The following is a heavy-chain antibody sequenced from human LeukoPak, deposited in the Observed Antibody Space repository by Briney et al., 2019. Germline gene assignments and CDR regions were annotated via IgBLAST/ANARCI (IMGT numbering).Heavy chain of an antibody. CDR2: ISGSGGST. V-gene: IGHV3-23*01. CDR3: AKEEGYRSGGSCYDYFDY. CDR1: GFTFSSYA. J-gene: IGHJ4*02. D-gene: IGHD2-15*01. Sequence: GGSLRLSCAASGFTFSSYAMSWVRQAPGKGLEWVSAISGSGGSTYYADSVKGRFTISRDNSKNTLYLQMNSLRAEDTAVYYCAKEEGYRSGGSCYDYFDYWGQGTLVTVSS.